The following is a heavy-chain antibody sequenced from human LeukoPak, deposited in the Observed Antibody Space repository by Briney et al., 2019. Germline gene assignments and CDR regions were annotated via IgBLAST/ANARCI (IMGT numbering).Heavy chain of an antibody. Sequence: PGGSLRLSCAASGFTFNTYAMHWVRQAPGKGLDWVAVMSFDGSSKYYVDSVKGRFTISRDNSKNTLYLQMNSLRAEDTAVYYCAKAGIAAAGTRNWFDPWGQGTLVTVSS. V-gene: IGHV3-30-3*01. D-gene: IGHD6-13*01. CDR1: GFTFNTYA. J-gene: IGHJ5*02. CDR3: AKAGIAAAGTRNWFDP. CDR2: MSFDGSSK.